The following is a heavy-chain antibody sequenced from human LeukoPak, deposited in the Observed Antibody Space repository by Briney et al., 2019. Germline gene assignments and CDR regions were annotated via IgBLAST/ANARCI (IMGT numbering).Heavy chain of an antibody. Sequence: PSETLSLTCTVSGDSISNNRYYWGWIRQPPGKGLEWIGSIYYTGNTYDNPSLKSRVTISVDTSKDQFSLKLSSVTAADTAVYYCARHILLAVRGVIHNDAFDVWGQGTMITVSS. CDR2: IYYTGNT. D-gene: IGHD3-10*01. J-gene: IGHJ3*01. CDR1: GDSISNNRYY. CDR3: ARHILLAVRGVIHNDAFDV. V-gene: IGHV4-39*01.